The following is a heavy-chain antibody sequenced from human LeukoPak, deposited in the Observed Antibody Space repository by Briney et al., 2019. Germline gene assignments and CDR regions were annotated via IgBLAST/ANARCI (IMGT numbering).Heavy chain of an antibody. CDR3: ARAGSYSTLDY. CDR2: ISSTSSDI. CDR1: GFTFSRYT. Sequence: GGSLRLSCAASGFTFSRYTLNWVRQAPGKGLEWVSSISSTSSDIYYADSVKGRFTISRDNAKNSLYLQMNSLRAEDTAVYYCARAGSYSTLDYWGQGTLVLVSS. V-gene: IGHV3-21*01. D-gene: IGHD6-13*01. J-gene: IGHJ4*02.